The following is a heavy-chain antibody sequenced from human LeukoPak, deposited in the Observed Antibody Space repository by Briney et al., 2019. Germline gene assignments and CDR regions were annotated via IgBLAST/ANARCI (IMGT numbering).Heavy chain of an antibody. CDR1: GFTFSSYG. D-gene: IGHD1-20*01. CDR3: ARAAITDKYNWFDP. J-gene: IGHJ5*02. CDR2: IWYDGSNK. Sequence: PGGSLRLSCAASGFTFSSYGMYWVRQAPGKGLEWVAVIWYDGSNKYYADSVKGRFTISRDNAKNSLYLQMNSLRAEDTAVYYCARAAITDKYNWFDPWGQGTLVTVSS. V-gene: IGHV3-33*01.